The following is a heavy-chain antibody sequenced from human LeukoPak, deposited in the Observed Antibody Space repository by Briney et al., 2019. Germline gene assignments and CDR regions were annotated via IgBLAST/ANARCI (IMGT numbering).Heavy chain of an antibody. CDR2: ISWNSGSI. Sequence: GRSLRLSCAASGFTFDDYAMHWVRQAPGKGLEWVSGISWNSGSIGYADSVKGRFTISRDNAKNSLYLQVNSLRAEDMALYYCAKDTRYLGYYYMDVWGKGTTVTVSS. J-gene: IGHJ6*03. D-gene: IGHD1-26*01. CDR3: AKDTRYLGYYYMDV. CDR1: GFTFDDYA. V-gene: IGHV3-9*03.